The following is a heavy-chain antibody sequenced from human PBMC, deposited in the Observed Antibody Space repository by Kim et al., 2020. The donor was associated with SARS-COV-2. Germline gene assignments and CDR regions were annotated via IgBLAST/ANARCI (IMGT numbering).Heavy chain of an antibody. Sequence: VRGRCTISRDNSKNTVYLQMNSLRAEDTAVYYCARGSDTAMVTLLHYWGQGTLVTVSS. V-gene: IGHV3-53*01. D-gene: IGHD5-18*01. J-gene: IGHJ4*02. CDR3: ARGSDTAMVTLLHY.